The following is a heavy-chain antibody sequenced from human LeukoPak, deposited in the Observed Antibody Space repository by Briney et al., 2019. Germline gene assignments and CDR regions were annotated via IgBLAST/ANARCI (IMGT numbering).Heavy chain of an antibody. CDR3: AKDISGYVPYYGMDV. CDR2: ISSSRSSYI. CDR1: GFTFSNYN. D-gene: IGHD3-22*01. V-gene: IGHV3-21*04. J-gene: IGHJ6*02. Sequence: GGSLRLSCAASGFTFSNYNMNWVRQAPGKGLEWVSTISSSRSSYIYYADSVKGRFTISRDNAKNSLYLQMNSLRAEDTALYYCAKDISGYVPYYGMDVWGQGTTVTVSS.